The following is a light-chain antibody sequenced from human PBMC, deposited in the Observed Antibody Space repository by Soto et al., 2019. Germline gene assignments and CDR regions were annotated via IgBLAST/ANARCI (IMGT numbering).Light chain of an antibody. Sequence: SGLTQSTGTLSLSPGERATLSCRASQSVSSSYLAWYQQKPGQAPRLLIYGASSRATGIPDRFSGSGSGTDFTLTISRLEPEDFAVYYCQQYGISPITFGQGTRLEI. CDR2: GAS. J-gene: IGKJ5*01. CDR3: QQYGISPIT. CDR1: QSVSSSY. V-gene: IGKV3-20*01.